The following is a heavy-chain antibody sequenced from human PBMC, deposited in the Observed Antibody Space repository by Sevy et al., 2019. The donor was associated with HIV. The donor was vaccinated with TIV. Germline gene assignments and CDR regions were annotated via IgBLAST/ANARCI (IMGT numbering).Heavy chain of an antibody. CDR3: ARSYDSSGYYYGSYYYGMDV. CDR1: GGTFSSYA. V-gene: IGHV1-69*13. J-gene: IGHJ6*02. D-gene: IGHD3-22*01. Sequence: ASVKVSCKASGGTFSSYAISWVRQAPGQGLEWMGGIIPIFGTANYAQKFQGRVTITADESTSTAYMELSRLRSEDTAVYYCARSYDSSGYYYGSYYYGMDVWGQGTTVTVSS. CDR2: IIPIFGTA.